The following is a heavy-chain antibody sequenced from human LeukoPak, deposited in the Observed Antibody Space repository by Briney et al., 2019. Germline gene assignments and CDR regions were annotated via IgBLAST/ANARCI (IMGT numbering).Heavy chain of an antibody. Sequence: GGSLRLSCAASGFTLSDYWLHWVRQAPGKGLVRVSRISSDGSRVTYADSVKGRFTISRDNAKNTLYLQMNSLRAEDTAVYYCARDGYDFWSGIDYWGQGTLVTVSS. J-gene: IGHJ4*02. CDR3: ARDGYDFWSGIDY. V-gene: IGHV3-74*01. CDR2: ISSDGSRV. CDR1: GFTLSDYW. D-gene: IGHD3-3*01.